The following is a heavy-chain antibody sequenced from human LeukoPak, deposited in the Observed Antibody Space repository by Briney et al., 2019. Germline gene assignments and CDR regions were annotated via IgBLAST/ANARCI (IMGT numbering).Heavy chain of an antibody. CDR2: MNPNSGNT. D-gene: IGHD3-9*01. CDR1: GYTFTSYD. J-gene: IGHJ5*02. V-gene: IGHV1-8*03. CDR3: ARGIRYFDWLLKSGYWFDP. Sequence: ASVKVSCKASGYTFTSYDINWVRQATGQGLEWMGWMNPNSGNTGYAQKFQGRVTITRNTSISTAYMELSSLRSEDTAVYYCARGIRYFDWLLKSGYWFDPWGQGTLVTVSS.